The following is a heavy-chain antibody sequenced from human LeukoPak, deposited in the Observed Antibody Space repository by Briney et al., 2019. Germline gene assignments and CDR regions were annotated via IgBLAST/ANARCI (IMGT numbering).Heavy chain of an antibody. Sequence: GGSLRLSCAASGFTFSSYAMHWVRQAPGKGLEWVAVISYDGSNKYYADSVKGRFTFSRDNSKNTLYLQMNSLRAEDTAVYYCARDHVLLWFGEFRDYYYYYMDVWGKGTTVTVSS. J-gene: IGHJ6*03. D-gene: IGHD3-10*01. V-gene: IGHV3-30*01. CDR3: ARDHVLLWFGEFRDYYYYYMDV. CDR1: GFTFSSYA. CDR2: ISYDGSNK.